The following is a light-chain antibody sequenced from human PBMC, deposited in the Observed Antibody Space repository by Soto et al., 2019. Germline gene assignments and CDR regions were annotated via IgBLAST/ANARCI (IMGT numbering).Light chain of an antibody. Sequence: QSVLTQPASVSGSPGQSITISCTGTSSDVGGYNYVSWYQQHPGKAPKLMIYEVSNRPSGVSNRFSGSKSGNTASLPISGLQAEDEAEYYCSSYTSSSTYVFGTGTKLTVL. CDR3: SSYTSSSTYV. V-gene: IGLV2-14*01. J-gene: IGLJ1*01. CDR2: EVS. CDR1: SSDVGGYNY.